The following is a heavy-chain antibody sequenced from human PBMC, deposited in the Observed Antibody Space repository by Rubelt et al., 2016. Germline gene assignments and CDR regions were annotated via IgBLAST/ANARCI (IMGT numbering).Heavy chain of an antibody. CDR3: ARDVLVPADRYYYYGMDV. V-gene: IGHV3-21*01. D-gene: IGHD2-2*01. Sequence: ADSVKGRFTISRDNAKNSLYLQMNSLRAEDTAVYYCARDVLVPADRYYYYGMDVWGQGTTVTVSS. J-gene: IGHJ6*02.